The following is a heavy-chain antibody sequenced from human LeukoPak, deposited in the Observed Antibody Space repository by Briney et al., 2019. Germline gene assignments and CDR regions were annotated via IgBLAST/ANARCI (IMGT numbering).Heavy chain of an antibody. D-gene: IGHD3-3*01. J-gene: IGHJ4*02. Sequence: PTGGSLRLSCAASGFTFSSSAMSWVRQAPGKGLEWVSSISARGISTYYADSVKGRFTISRDNSKNTLYLQVNSLRGDDIGVYYCAKSFDFSNGHSPILTPFDSWGQGTLVSVSS. CDR3: AKSFDFSNGHSPILTPFDS. CDR2: ISARGIST. CDR1: GFTFSSSA. V-gene: IGHV3-23*01.